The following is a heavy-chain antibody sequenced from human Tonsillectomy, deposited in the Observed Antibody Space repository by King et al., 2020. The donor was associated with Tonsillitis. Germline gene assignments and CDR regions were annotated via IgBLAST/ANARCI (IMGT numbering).Heavy chain of an antibody. CDR3: ARDYGSGSY. CDR1: GFSFNSHP. Sequence: VQLVESGGGLVQPGGSLRLSCAASGFSFNSHPMSWVRQAPGKGLEWFSAISDTGGNTYYADSVKGRFTISRDNSKNTLYLQMNSLRAEDTAVYYCARDYGSGSYWGQGTLVTVSS. V-gene: IGHV3-23*04. D-gene: IGHD3-10*01. J-gene: IGHJ4*02. CDR2: ISDTGGNT.